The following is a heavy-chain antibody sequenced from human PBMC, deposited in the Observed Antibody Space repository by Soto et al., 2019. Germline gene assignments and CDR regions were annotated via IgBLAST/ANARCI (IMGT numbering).Heavy chain of an antibody. V-gene: IGHV3-15*01. CDR2: IRSKGDGGTT. J-gene: IGHJ6*02. CDR1: GFTFSHAW. Sequence: EVQLVESGGGLVKPGGSLRLSCAASGFTFSHAWMSWVRQAPGKGLEWVGRIRSKGDGGTTDYAVPVKGRFTISGDDSKNTLFLQMNSLKAEDTAVYYCAADQAGGYFYYYGMVVWGQGTTVTVSS. CDR3: AADQAGGYFYYYGMVV. D-gene: IGHD3-10*01.